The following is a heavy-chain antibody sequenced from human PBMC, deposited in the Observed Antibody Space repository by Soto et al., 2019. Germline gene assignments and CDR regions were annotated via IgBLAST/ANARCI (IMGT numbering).Heavy chain of an antibody. CDR3: AKTSGWCDAFDY. CDR2: ISDSGSTT. Sequence: EVQLLESGGGLVQPGGSLRLSCAASGFTFSSYAMSWVRQAPGKGLEWVSVISDSGSTTYYADSVKVRFTISRDNSKNTLYLQMNSLRAEDTGVYYCAKTSGWCDAFDYWGQGTLVTVSS. D-gene: IGHD6-19*01. J-gene: IGHJ4*02. CDR1: GFTFSSYA. V-gene: IGHV3-23*01.